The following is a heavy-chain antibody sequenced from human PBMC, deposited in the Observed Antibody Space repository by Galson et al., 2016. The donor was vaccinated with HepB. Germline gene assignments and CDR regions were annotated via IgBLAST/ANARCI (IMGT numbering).Heavy chain of an antibody. D-gene: IGHD1-26*01. J-gene: IGHJ4*02. Sequence: SLRLSCAASGFTFERYDMHWVRQAPGKGLEWVSVIGTIHDTKYPDSVKGRFTISRENAKNSLYLEMNSLRAEDTAVYYCARARSGNYLRAYLDYWGQGVLVTVSS. V-gene: IGHV3-13*01. CDR2: IGTIHDT. CDR1: GFTFERYD. CDR3: ARARSGNYLRAYLDY.